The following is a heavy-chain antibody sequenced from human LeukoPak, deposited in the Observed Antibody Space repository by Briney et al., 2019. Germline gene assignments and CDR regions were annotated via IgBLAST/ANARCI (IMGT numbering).Heavy chain of an antibody. CDR3: AKYQLPSGYCSGGSCYPTDY. D-gene: IGHD2-15*01. V-gene: IGHV3-23*01. CDR2: ISGSGGST. CDR1: GFTFSSYA. Sequence: GGSLRLSCAASGFTFSSYAMSWVRQAPGKGLEWVSAISGSGGSTYYADSVKGRFTISRDNSKNTLYLQMNSLRAEDTAVYYCAKYQLPSGYCSGGSCYPTDYWGQATLVTVSS. J-gene: IGHJ4*02.